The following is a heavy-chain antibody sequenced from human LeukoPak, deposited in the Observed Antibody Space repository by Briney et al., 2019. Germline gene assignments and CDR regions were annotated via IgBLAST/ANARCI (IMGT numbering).Heavy chain of an antibody. D-gene: IGHD3-22*01. V-gene: IGHV4-59*01. J-gene: IGHJ6*03. CDR3: ARGGYDRGMDV. CDR1: GGSFSGYY. CDR2: IYYSGST. Sequence: SETLSLTCAVYGGSFSGYYWSWIRQPPGKGLEWIGYIYYSGSTNYNPSLKSRVTISVDTSKNQFSLKLSSVTAADTAVYYCARGGYDRGMDVWGKGTTVTVSS.